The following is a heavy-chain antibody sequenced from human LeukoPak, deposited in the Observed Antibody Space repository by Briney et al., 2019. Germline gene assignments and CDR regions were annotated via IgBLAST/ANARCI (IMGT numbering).Heavy chain of an antibody. D-gene: IGHD2-15*01. V-gene: IGHV4-59*01. CDR2: IYYSGTT. CDR1: GGSISSYY. J-gene: IGHJ4*02. Sequence: SETLSLTCTVSGGSISSYYWNWIRQPPGKGLEWIGYIYYSGTTNYNPSLKSRVSMSVDTSKNQFSLKLSSVTAADTAVYYCARDICGAGSCYDDYWGQGALVTVSS. CDR3: ARDICGAGSCYDDY.